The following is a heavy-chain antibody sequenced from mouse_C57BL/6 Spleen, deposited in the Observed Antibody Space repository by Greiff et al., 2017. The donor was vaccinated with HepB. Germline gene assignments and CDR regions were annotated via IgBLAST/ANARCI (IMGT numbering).Heavy chain of an antibody. CDR1: GYTFTSYW. D-gene: IGHD2-2*01. J-gene: IGHJ3*01. Sequence: QVQLQQPGAELVKPGASVKMSCKASGYTFTSYWITWVKQRPGQGLEWIGDIYPGSGSTNYNEKFKSKATLTVDTSSSTAYMQLSSLTSEDSAVYYCARGASETMVTTRAWFAYWGQGTLVTVSA. V-gene: IGHV1-55*01. CDR3: ARGASETMVTTRAWFAY. CDR2: IYPGSGST.